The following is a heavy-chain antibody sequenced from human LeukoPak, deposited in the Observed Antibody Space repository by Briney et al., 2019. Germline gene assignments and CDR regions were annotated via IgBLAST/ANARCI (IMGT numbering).Heavy chain of an antibody. J-gene: IGHJ4*02. V-gene: IGHV3-9*01. CDR1: GFTFDDYA. Sequence: GGSLRLSCGASGFTFDDYAMHWVRQAPGKGLEWVSGISWNSGSIGYADSVKGRFTISRDNAKNSLYLQMNSLRAEDTALYYCAKDTGYSSGWSFDYWGQGTLVTVSS. CDR2: ISWNSGSI. CDR3: AKDTGYSSGWSFDY. D-gene: IGHD6-19*01.